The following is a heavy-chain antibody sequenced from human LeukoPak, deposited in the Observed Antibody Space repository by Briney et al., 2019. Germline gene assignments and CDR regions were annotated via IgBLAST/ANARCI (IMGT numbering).Heavy chain of an antibody. CDR2: ISYSGST. D-gene: IGHD6-13*01. J-gene: IGHJ4*02. V-gene: IGHV4-31*03. CDR3: ARGSIAAAERYFDY. CDR1: GGSISSGGYY. Sequence: SQTLSLTCTVSGGSISSGGYYWSWIRQHPGKGLEWIGYISYSGSTYYNPSLKSRVTISVDKSKNQFSLKLSSVTAADTAVYYCARGSIAAAERYFDYWGQGTLVTVSS.